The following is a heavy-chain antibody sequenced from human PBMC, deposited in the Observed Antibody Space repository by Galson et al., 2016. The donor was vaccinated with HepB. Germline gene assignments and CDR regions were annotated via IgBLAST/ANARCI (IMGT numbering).Heavy chain of an antibody. V-gene: IGHV2-5*02. Sequence: PALVTPPPPRTLTCTFSGSSLNTHGVGVGWVRQPPGKALEWLALIYWDDYQFYNSSLKSRLSITKDTSAKQVVPRMTNSDPVDTATYFCAHRRLRFPFDYWGQGTLVTVSS. D-gene: IGHD5-12*01. CDR1: GSSLNTHGVG. CDR2: IYWDDYQ. CDR3: AHRRLRFPFDY. J-gene: IGHJ4*02.